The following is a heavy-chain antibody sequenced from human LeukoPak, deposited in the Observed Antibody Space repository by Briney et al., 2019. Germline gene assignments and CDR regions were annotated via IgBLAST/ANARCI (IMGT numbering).Heavy chain of an antibody. V-gene: IGHV4-34*01. J-gene: IGHJ4*02. CDR1: GGSLNAYY. CDR3: AAYGEPPFDY. CDR2: INHSGST. Sequence: SETLSLTCTVYGGSLNAYYWSWIRQPPGKGLEWIGEINHSGSTYYNPSLKSRVTISVDTSKNQFSLKLTSVTAADTAVYYCAAYGEPPFDYWGQGTLVTVSS. D-gene: IGHD4-17*01.